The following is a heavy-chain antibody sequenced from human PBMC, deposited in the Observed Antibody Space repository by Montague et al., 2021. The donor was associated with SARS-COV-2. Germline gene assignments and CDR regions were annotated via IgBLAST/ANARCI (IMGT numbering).Heavy chain of an antibody. J-gene: IGHJ4*02. CDR2: IDCDDDK. Sequence: TLSLTCTVSGDSISNYYWSWIRQPPGKALEWLALIDCDDDKXXXTSXXXRLTISKDTSKNQVVLTMTNMDPVDTAAYFCARIASSGWFGRGEYYFDYWGQGTLVTVSS. D-gene: IGHD6-19*01. CDR3: ARIASSGWFGRGEYYFDY. V-gene: IGHV2-70*18. CDR1: GDSISNYYW.